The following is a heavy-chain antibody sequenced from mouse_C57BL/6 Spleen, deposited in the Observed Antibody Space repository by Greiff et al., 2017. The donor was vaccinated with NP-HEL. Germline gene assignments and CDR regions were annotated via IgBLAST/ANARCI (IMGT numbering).Heavy chain of an antibody. CDR1: GYTFTSYW. V-gene: IGHV1-53*01. D-gene: IGHD4-1*01. J-gene: IGHJ2*01. CDR3: ARSNWDYFDY. CDR2: INPSNGGT. Sequence: QQSCKASGYTFTSYWMHWVKQRPGQGLEWIGNINPSNGGTNYNEKFKSKATLTVDKSSSTAYMQLSSLTSEDSAVYYCARSNWDYFDYWGQGTTLTVSS.